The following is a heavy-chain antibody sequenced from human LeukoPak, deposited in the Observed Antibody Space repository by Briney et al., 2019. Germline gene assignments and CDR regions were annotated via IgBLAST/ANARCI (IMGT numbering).Heavy chain of an antibody. CDR3: ARGIITFGGVIVPFDY. D-gene: IGHD3-16*02. Sequence: SETLSLTCTVSGGSISSSSYYWGWIRQPPGKGLEWFGSIYYSGSTYYNPSLKSRVTISVDTSKNQFSLKLSSVTAADTAVYYCARGIITFGGVIVPFDYWGQGTLVTVSS. CDR2: IYYSGST. CDR1: GGSISSSSYY. J-gene: IGHJ4*02. V-gene: IGHV4-39*01.